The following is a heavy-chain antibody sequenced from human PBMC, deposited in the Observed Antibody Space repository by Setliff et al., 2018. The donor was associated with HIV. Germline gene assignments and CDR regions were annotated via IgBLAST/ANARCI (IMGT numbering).Heavy chain of an antibody. CDR3: ARDGYYNSWSGYGYYYYYMDV. J-gene: IGHJ6*03. Sequence: GASVKVSCKASGYTFTSYGISWVRQAPGQGLEWMGWISAYNGNTNYAQKFQGRVTMTRDTSTSTVYMELSSLRSEDTAVYYCARDGYYNSWSGYGYYYYYMDVWGKGTTVTVSS. CDR1: GYTFTSYG. CDR2: ISAYNGNT. V-gene: IGHV1-18*01. D-gene: IGHD3-3*01.